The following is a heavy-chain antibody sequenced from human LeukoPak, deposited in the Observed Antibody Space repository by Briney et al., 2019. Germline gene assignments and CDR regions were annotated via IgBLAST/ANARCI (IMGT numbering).Heavy chain of an antibody. CDR2: IIPIFGTA. D-gene: IGHD4-17*01. CDR3: ARDGDYDYYYYMDV. J-gene: IGHJ6*03. CDR1: GGTFSSYA. V-gene: IGHV1-69*05. Sequence: SVEVSCKASGGTFSSYAISWVRQAPGQGLEWMGRIIPIFGTANYAQKFQGRVTITTDESTSTAYMELSSLRSEDTAVYYCARDGDYDYYYYMDVWGKGTTVTVSS.